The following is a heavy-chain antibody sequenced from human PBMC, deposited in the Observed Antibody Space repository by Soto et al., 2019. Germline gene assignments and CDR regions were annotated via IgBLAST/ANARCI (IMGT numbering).Heavy chain of an antibody. CDR3: ARDSRVCGGDCYYYYYGMDV. D-gene: IGHD2-21*02. J-gene: IGHJ6*02. V-gene: IGHV4-59*01. CDR2: IYYSGST. Sequence: PSETLSLTCTVSGGSISSYYWSWIRQPPGKGLEWIGYIYYSGSTNYNPSLKSRVTISVDTSKNQFSLKLSSVTAADTAVYYCARDSRVCGGDCYYYYYGMDVWGQVTTVTVS. CDR1: GGSISSYY.